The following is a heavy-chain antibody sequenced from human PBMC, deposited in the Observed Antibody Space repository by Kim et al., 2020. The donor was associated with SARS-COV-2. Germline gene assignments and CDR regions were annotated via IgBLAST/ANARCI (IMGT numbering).Heavy chain of an antibody. D-gene: IGHD6-6*01. J-gene: IGHJ4*02. CDR2: NP. CDR3: AGEAARPGEDY. V-gene: IGHV7-4-1*02. Sequence: NPTYAQGFNGRFVFSLDTSVSTAYLQISSLKAEDTAVYYCAGEAARPGEDYWGQGTLVTVSS.